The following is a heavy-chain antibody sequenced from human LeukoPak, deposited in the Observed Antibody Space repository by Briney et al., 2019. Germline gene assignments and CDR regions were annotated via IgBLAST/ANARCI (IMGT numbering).Heavy chain of an antibody. J-gene: IGHJ4*02. Sequence: SETLSLTCAVYGGSFCGYYWSWLRQPPGKGLEWIGEINHSGSTNYNPSLKSRVTISVDTSKNQFSLKLSSVTAADTAVYYCARAEFNNHPDYWGQGTLVTVSS. CDR2: INHSGST. V-gene: IGHV4-34*01. D-gene: IGHD1-14*01. CDR1: GGSFCGYY. CDR3: ARAEFNNHPDY.